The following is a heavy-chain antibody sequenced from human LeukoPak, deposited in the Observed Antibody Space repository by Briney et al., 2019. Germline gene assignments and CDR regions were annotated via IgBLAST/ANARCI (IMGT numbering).Heavy chain of an antibody. CDR3: ARVKYGGYYYYYYMDV. CDR1: GGSISSYY. V-gene: IGHV4-59*12. CDR2: IYYSGST. J-gene: IGHJ6*03. D-gene: IGHD3-16*01. Sequence: SETLSLTCTVSGGSISSYYWSWIRQPPGKGLEWIGYIYYSGSTNYNPSLKSRVTISVDTSKNQFSLKLSSVTAADTAVYYCARVKYGGYYYYYYMDVWGKGTTVTVSS.